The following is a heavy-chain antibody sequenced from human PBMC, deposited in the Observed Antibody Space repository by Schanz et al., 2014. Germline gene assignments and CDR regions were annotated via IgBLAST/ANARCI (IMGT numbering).Heavy chain of an antibody. CDR1: GFTFNNYD. J-gene: IGHJ4*02. CDR2: ISGGGGSA. CDR3: AKDLPAVAVAPLMTGLYDS. V-gene: IGHV3-23*04. D-gene: IGHD6-19*01. Sequence: EVQLVESGGGLVQPGGSLRLSCAASGFTFNNYDMNWVRLVPGKGLECVSGISGGGGSAYYADSVKGRFTISRDNSKNTLYLQMSSLRAEDTAVYHCAKDLPAVAVAPLMTGLYDSWGQGTLVTVSS.